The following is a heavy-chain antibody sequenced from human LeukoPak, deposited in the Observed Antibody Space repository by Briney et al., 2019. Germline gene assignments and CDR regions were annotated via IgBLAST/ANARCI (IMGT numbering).Heavy chain of an antibody. D-gene: IGHD6-6*01. CDR1: GGSISSYY. J-gene: IGHJ6*02. V-gene: IGHV4-59*08. Sequence: SETLSLTCTVSGGSISSYYWSWIRQPPGKGLEWMGYIYYSGSTNYNPSLKSRVTISVDTSKNQFSLKLSSVTAADTAVYYCARQHSSSSLYYYYGMDVWGQGTTVTVSS. CDR3: ARQHSSSSLYYYYGMDV. CDR2: IYYSGST.